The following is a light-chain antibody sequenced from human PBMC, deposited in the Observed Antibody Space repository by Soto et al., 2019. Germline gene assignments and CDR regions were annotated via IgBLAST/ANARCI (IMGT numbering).Light chain of an antibody. Sequence: QSALTQPASVSGSPGQSITMSCTGTSSDVGGYNYVSWYQQHPGKAPKLMIYDVSNRPSGVSNRFSGSKSGNTASLTISGLQAEDGADYYCSSYTSSSTLFGGGTKVTVL. CDR2: DVS. V-gene: IGLV2-14*01. J-gene: IGLJ2*01. CDR1: SSDVGGYNY. CDR3: SSYTSSSTL.